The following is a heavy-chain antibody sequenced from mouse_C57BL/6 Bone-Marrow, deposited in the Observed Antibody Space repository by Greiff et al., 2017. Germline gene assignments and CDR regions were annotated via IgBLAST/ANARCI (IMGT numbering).Heavy chain of an antibody. D-gene: IGHD1-1*01. CDR3: ASRYYGSSNWYFDV. CDR2: IYPGDGDT. Sequence: LQESGPELVKPGASVKISCKASGYAFSSSWMNWVKQRPGKGLEWIGRIYPGDGDTNYNGKFKGKATLTADKSSSTAYMQLSSLTSEDSAVYFCASRYYGSSNWYFDVWGTGTTVTVSS. J-gene: IGHJ1*03. CDR1: GYAFSSSW. V-gene: IGHV1-82*01.